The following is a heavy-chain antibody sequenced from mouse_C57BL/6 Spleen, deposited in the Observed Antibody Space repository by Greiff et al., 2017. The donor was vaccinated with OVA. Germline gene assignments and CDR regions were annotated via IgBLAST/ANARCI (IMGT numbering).Heavy chain of an antibody. J-gene: IGHJ2*01. D-gene: IGHD2-4*01. Sequence: VQLVESGPELVKPGASVKISCKASGYAFSSSWMNWVKQRPGKGLEWIGRIYPGDGDTNYNGKFKGKATLTADKSSSTAYMQLSSLTSEDSAVYFCALYDYDVGYWGQGTTLTVSS. CDR2: IYPGDGDT. CDR1: GYAFSSSW. CDR3: ALYDYDVGY. V-gene: IGHV1-82*01.